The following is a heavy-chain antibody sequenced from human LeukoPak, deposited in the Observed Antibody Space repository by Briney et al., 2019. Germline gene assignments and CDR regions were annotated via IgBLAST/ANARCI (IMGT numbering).Heavy chain of an antibody. CDR1: GFTSSSYE. J-gene: IGHJ4*02. Sequence: PGGSLRLSCAASGFTSSSYEVNWVRQAPGKGLEWVSYISISGSTIYYADSVKGRFTISRDNAKNSLYLQMNSLRAEDTGVYYCAIVAYSSTWGYFDYWGQGTLVTVSS. CDR2: ISISGSTI. V-gene: IGHV3-48*03. D-gene: IGHD6-6*01. CDR3: AIVAYSSTWGYFDY.